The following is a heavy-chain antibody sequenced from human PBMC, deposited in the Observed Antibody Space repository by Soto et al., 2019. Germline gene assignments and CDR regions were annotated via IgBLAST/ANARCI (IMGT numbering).Heavy chain of an antibody. CDR2: INHSGST. J-gene: IGHJ4*02. CDR3: ATSGYATFDY. CDR1: SGSFSGYY. Sequence: SETLSITCAVYSGSFSGYYWSWIRQPPGKGLEWIGEINHSGSTNYNPSLKSRVTISVDTSKNQFSLKLSSVTAADTAVYYCATSGYATFDYWGQGTLVT. D-gene: IGHD3-22*01. V-gene: IGHV4-34*01.